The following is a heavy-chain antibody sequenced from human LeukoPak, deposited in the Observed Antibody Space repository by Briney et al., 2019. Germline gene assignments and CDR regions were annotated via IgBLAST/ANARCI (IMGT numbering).Heavy chain of an antibody. V-gene: IGHV4-39*01. J-gene: IGHJ4*02. D-gene: IGHD3-22*01. CDR3: ARLTAYYYDSSGYHFDY. CDR1: GGSISSSSYY. Sequence: PSETLSLTCTVSGGSISSSSYYWGWIRQPPGKGLEWIGSIYYSGSTYYNPSLKSRVTISVDTSKNQFSLKLSSVTAADTAVYYCARLTAYYYDSSGYHFDYWGQGTLVTVSS. CDR2: IYYSGST.